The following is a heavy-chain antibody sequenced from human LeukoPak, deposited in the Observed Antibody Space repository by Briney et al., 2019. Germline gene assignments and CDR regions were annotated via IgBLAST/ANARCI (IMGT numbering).Heavy chain of an antibody. Sequence: ASVKVSCKASGYTFTGYYMHWVRQAPGQGLEWMGRINPNSGGTNYAQKFQGRVTMTRDTSISTAYMELSRLRSDDTAVYYCARGPYSSSWAEYFQHWGQGTLDTVSS. J-gene: IGHJ1*01. CDR2: INPNSGGT. V-gene: IGHV1-2*06. D-gene: IGHD6-13*01. CDR1: GYTFTGYY. CDR3: ARGPYSSSWAEYFQH.